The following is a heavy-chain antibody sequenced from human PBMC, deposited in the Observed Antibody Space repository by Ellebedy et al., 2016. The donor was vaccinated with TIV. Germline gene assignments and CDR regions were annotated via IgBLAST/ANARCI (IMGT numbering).Heavy chain of an antibody. D-gene: IGHD2-2*01. V-gene: IGHV7-4-1*02. J-gene: IGHJ5*02. CDR1: RYTFTNFA. CDR2: INTNTGNP. CDR3: ARDEVAAARSGFDP. Sequence: AASVKVSCKASRYTFTNFAMNWARQAPGQGLEWMGWINTNTGNPTYAQGFTGRFVFSLDTSVSTAYLQINSLKAEDTAVYYCARDEVAAARSGFDPWGQGTLVTVSS.